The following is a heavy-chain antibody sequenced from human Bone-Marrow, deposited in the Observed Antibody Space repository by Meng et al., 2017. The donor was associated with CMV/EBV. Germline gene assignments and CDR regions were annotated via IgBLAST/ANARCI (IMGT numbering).Heavy chain of an antibody. J-gene: IGHJ6*02. D-gene: IGHD2-2*01. CDR3: AKDPLDSEYQLSGYYGMDV. CDR1: GLTFSSYA. CDR2: ISGSGFNT. V-gene: IGHV3-23*01. Sequence: GESLKISCAASGLTFSSYAMSWVRQAPGKGLEWVSGISGSGFNTYYADSVKGRFTISRDNSKNTLYLQMNSLRAEDTAVYYCAKDPLDSEYQLSGYYGMDVWGQGTTVTVSS.